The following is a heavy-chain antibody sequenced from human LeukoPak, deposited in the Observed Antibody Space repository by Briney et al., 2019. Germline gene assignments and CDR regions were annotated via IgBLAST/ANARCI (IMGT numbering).Heavy chain of an antibody. V-gene: IGHV3-21*01. D-gene: IGHD3-22*01. CDR1: GFSFSNFG. Sequence: PGGSLRLSSAASGFSFSNFGMNWVRQAPGKGLEWVSSISSSSSYIYYADSVKGRFTISRDNAKNSLYLQMNSLRAEDTAVYYCARDTYYYDSSGPYWGQGTLVTVSS. J-gene: IGHJ4*02. CDR3: ARDTYYYDSSGPY. CDR2: ISSSSSYI.